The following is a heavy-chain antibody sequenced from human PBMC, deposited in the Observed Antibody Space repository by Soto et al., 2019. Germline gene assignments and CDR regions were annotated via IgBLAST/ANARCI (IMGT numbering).Heavy chain of an antibody. D-gene: IGHD1-1*01. CDR2: ISAHDGNT. CDR3: ARGRYGDY. V-gene: IGHV1-18*01. CDR1: DYAFTTYG. Sequence: VHLVQSGAEVKKPGASVKVSCKGSDYAFTTYGITWVRQATGQGLERMGWISAHDGNTNYAQKLQGRVTVTSDTSTSTAYMELRSLRSDDAAVYYCARGRYGDYWGQGALVTVSS. J-gene: IGHJ4*02.